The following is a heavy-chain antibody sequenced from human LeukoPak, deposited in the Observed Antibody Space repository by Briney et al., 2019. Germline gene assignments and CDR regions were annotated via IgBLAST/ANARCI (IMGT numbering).Heavy chain of an antibody. J-gene: IGHJ6*03. Sequence: PSETLSLTCAVYGGSFSGYYWSWIRQPPGKGLEGFGEIINSGSTNYNPSLKSRVTISVDTSKNQFSLKLSSVTAADTAVYYCARGQIVVVVAGPYYYYYMDVWGKGTMVTVSS. CDR3: ARGQIVVVVAGPYYYYYMDV. CDR1: GGSFSGYY. D-gene: IGHD2-15*01. V-gene: IGHV4-34*01. CDR2: IINSGST.